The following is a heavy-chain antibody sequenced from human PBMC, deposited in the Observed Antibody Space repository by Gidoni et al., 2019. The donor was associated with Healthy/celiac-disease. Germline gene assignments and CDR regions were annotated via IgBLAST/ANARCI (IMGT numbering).Heavy chain of an antibody. J-gene: IGHJ6*02. CDR1: GCSISSGGYY. V-gene: IGHV4-31*03. D-gene: IGHD6-6*01. CDR2: IYYSGST. Sequence: QVQLQESGPGLVKPSQTLSLTCTVSGCSISSGGYYWSWIRQHPGKGLEWIGYIYYSGSTYYNPSLKSRVTISVDTSKNQFSLKLSSVTAADTAVYYCARDGKSSSSPYGMDVWGQGTTVTVSS. CDR3: ARDGKSSSSPYGMDV.